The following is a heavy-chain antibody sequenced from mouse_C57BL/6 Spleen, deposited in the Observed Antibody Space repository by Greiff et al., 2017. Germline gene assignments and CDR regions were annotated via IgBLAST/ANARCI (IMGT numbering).Heavy chain of an antibody. CDR1: GFTFSSYG. CDR2: ISSGGSYT. J-gene: IGHJ1*03. Sequence: EVKLVESGGDLVKPGGSLKLSCAASGFTFSSYGMSWVRQTPDKRLEWVATISSGGSYTYYPASVKGRFTISRDNAKNTLYLQMSSLKSEDTAMYYCARQGGSSPYWYFDVWGTGTTVTVSS. CDR3: ARQGGSSPYWYFDV. D-gene: IGHD1-1*01. V-gene: IGHV5-6*01.